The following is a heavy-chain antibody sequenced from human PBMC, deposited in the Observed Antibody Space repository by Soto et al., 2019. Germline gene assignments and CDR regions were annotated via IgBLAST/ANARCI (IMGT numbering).Heavy chain of an antibody. CDR2: IHNGRST. V-gene: IGHV4-59*01. Sequence: QVPLQESGPGLVKPSETLSLTCTVSGDSLTRNYWSWIRQPPGKGLEWLAYIHNGRSTNYNPSLMSRVSISLDTSKSQFSLNLNSVTAADTAVYYCARTLSGGFDYWGQGTLVTVSS. J-gene: IGHJ4*02. CDR1: GDSLTRNY. CDR3: ARTLSGGFDY.